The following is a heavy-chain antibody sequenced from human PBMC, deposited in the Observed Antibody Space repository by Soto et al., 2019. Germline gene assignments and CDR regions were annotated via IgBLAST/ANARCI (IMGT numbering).Heavy chain of an antibody. J-gene: IGHJ4*02. Sequence: ASVKVSCKASGYTLTSYAMHWVRQAPGQRLEWMGWINAGNGNTKYSQKFQGRVTITRDTSASTAYMELSSLRSEDTAVYYCASPGSSSWYYFDYWGQGTLVTVSS. V-gene: IGHV1-3*01. D-gene: IGHD6-13*01. CDR1: GYTLTSYA. CDR2: INAGNGNT. CDR3: ASPGSSSWYYFDY.